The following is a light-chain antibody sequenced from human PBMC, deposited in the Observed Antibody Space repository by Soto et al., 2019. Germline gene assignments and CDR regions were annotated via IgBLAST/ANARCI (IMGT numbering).Light chain of an antibody. CDR3: CSYATGRVYV. Sequence: QSALTQPASVSGSPGQSITISCTGTSSDVGGYNYVSWYQQHPGKVPKLMMFDVNNRPSGVSNRFSGSKSGNTASLTISGLQAEDEADYFCCSYATGRVYVFGTGTRSPS. J-gene: IGLJ1*01. CDR2: DVN. CDR1: SSDVGGYNY. V-gene: IGLV2-14*01.